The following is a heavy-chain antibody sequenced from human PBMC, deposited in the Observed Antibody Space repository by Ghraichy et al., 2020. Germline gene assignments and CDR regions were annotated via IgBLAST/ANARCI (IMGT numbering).Heavy chain of an antibody. V-gene: IGHV3-21*01. CDR1: GFTFSSYS. CDR3: ARRQGAYYDFWSGYYHGHDAFDI. CDR2: ISSSSSYI. Sequence: EGSLRLSCAASGFTFSSYSMNWVRQAPGKGLEWVSSISSSSSYIYYADSVKGRFTISRDNAKNSLYLQMNSLRAEDTAVYYCARRQGAYYDFWSGYYHGHDAFDIWGQGTMVTVSS. J-gene: IGHJ3*02. D-gene: IGHD3-3*01.